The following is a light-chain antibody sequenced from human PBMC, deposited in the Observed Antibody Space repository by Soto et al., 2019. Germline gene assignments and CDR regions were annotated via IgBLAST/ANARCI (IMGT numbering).Light chain of an antibody. CDR3: QQYDTTGT. CDR1: QSVLYSSNNKNY. CDR2: WAS. V-gene: IGKV4-1*01. Sequence: DIVMTQSPDSLTLSLGERATINCKSSQSVLYSSNNKNYLAWYQQKPGQPPKLLIYWASTRESGVPDRFSGSGSGTDVTLTIISLQAEDVAVYYCQQYDTTGTCGQGTKVEIK. J-gene: IGKJ1*01.